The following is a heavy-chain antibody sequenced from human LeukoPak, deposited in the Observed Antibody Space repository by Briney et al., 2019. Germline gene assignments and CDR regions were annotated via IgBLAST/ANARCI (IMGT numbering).Heavy chain of an antibody. CDR1: GFTFSGSA. D-gene: IGHD3-10*01. Sequence: GGSLRLSCAASGFTFSGSAMHWVRQASGKGLEWVGRIRSKANNYATAYAASVTGRFTISRDDSNNTAYLQMNSLKTEDTAVYYCTFGSGSSHWGQGTLVTVSS. V-gene: IGHV3-73*01. CDR2: IRSKANNYAT. J-gene: IGHJ1*01. CDR3: TFGSGSSH.